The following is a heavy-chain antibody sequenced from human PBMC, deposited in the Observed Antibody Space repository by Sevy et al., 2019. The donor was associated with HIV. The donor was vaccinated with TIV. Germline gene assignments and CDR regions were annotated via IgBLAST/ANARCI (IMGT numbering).Heavy chain of an antibody. CDR3: ARIDLAAGYYSIDN. J-gene: IGHJ4*02. CDR2: IYHTGST. D-gene: IGHD3-10*01. V-gene: IGHV4-30-2*01. Sequence: SETLSLTCAVSGGSISSGRYSWSWIRQPPGKGLEWIGYIYHTGSTYYNPSLKSRVTISVDTSKNQFSLKLTSATAADTAVYYCARIDLAAGYYSIDNWGQGTLVTVSS. CDR1: GGSISSGRYS.